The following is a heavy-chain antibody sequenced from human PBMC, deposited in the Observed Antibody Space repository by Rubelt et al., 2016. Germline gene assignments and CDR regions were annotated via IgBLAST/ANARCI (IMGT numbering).Heavy chain of an antibody. V-gene: IGHV4-59*12. CDR1: GGSISSYY. J-gene: IGHJ4*02. CDR2: IYYSGST. CDR3: ATLHSSGWTPFDY. Sequence: QVQLQQWGPGLVKPSETLSLTCTVSGGSISSYYWSWIRQPPGKGLEWIGYIYYSGSTNYNPSLKSRVPISVDPSKNQFSLKLNSVTAADTAVYYGATLHSSGWTPFDYWGQGTLVTVSS. D-gene: IGHD6-19*01.